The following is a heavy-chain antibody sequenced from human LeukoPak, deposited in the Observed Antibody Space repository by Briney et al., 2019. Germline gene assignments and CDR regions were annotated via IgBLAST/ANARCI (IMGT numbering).Heavy chain of an antibody. CDR1: GFTFTNYA. D-gene: IGHD2-21*01. V-gene: IGHV3-30*04. CDR2: ISYDGSNK. CDR3: AKDFRDCGGNNSNGWFDP. J-gene: IGHJ5*02. Sequence: PGGSLRLSCAASGFTFTNYAMHWVRQAPGKGLEWVAIISYDGSNKYYADSVKGRFTISRDNSKNTLYLQMSSLRAEDTAIYFCAKDFRDCGGNNSNGWFDPWGQGTLVTVSS.